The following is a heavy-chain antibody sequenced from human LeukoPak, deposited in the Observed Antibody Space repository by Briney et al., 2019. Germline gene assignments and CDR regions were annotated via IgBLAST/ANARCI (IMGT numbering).Heavy chain of an antibody. CDR2: INHVGST. Sequence: PSETLSLTCAVYGVSLSGYYWSWIRQSPRKGLEWIGEINHVGSTNYNPSLKIRITMSVDTSKIHFSLKLSSVTDADTAVYFCAREGRMSMGIEYWGQGTLVTVSS. CDR1: GVSLSGYY. CDR3: AREGRMSMGIEY. D-gene: IGHD4/OR15-4a*01. J-gene: IGHJ4*02. V-gene: IGHV4-34*01.